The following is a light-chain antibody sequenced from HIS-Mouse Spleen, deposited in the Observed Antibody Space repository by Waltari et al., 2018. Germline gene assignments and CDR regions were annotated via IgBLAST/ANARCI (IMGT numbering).Light chain of an antibody. J-gene: IGLJ3*02. CDR2: EDN. CDR1: SGSIASNY. Sequence: NFMLTQPHSVSESPGKTVTISCTRSSGSIASNYVQWYQQRPGSAPTTVIYEDNQRPPGVPDRFSGSTDSSSNYDSLTISGLKTEDEADYYWQSYDSSNLVFGGGTKLTVL. CDR3: QSYDSSNLV. V-gene: IGLV6-57*04.